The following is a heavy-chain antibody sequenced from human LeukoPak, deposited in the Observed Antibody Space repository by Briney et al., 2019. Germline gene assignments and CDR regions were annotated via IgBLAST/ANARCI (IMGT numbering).Heavy chain of an antibody. J-gene: IGHJ4*02. Sequence: ASVKVSCKASGYTFTSYGISWVRQAPGQGLEWMGWISAYNGNTNYAQKLQGRVTMTTDTSTSTAYMELRSLRSDDTAVYYCARKDYDFWSGYYIFDYWGQGTLVTVSS. CDR3: ARKDYDFWSGYYIFDY. V-gene: IGHV1-18*01. CDR2: ISAYNGNT. D-gene: IGHD3-3*01. CDR1: GYTFTSYG.